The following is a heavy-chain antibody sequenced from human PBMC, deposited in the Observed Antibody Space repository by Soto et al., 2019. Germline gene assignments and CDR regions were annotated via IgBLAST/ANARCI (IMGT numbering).Heavy chain of an antibody. V-gene: IGHV5-51*01. Sequence: RGESLKISCKGSGYSFTIYWINWVRQMPGKGLEWMGIIYPGDSDTRYSPSFQGQVTISADKSISTAYLQWRSLKASDTAMYYCARHHGSPGSYFGMDVWGQGTTVTVSS. J-gene: IGHJ6*02. CDR2: IYPGDSDT. D-gene: IGHD6-13*01. CDR3: ARHHGSPGSYFGMDV. CDR1: GYSFTIYW.